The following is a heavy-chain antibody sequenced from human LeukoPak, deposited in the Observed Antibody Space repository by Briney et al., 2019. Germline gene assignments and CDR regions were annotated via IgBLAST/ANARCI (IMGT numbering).Heavy chain of an antibody. CDR3: VRDLGGRSGH. CDR1: GFTFNNYA. D-gene: IGHD1-26*01. V-gene: IGHV3-23*01. Sequence: GGSLRLSCAGSGFTFNNYAMSWVRQTPRKGLEWVSTISISGDGTYYADPVKGRFTMSRDKSKNTLYLQMNSLRAEDTAVYYCVRDLGGRSGHWGQGTLVTVSS. J-gene: IGHJ4*02. CDR2: ISISGDGT.